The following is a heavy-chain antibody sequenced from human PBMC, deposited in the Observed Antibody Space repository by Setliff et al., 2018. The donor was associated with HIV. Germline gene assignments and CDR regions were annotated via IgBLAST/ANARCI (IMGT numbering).Heavy chain of an antibody. D-gene: IGHD6-19*01. CDR1: GFTFSNYW. CDR2: INSDGGIS. V-gene: IGHV3-74*03. CDR3: GRVTYSSGQRGIDL. J-gene: IGHJ5*02. Sequence: PGGSLRLSCAASGFTFSNYWMHWVRQAPGKGLEWVSRINSDGGISEHADAVKGRLTISRDNARNTLYLEMNSLRADDTAVYYCGRVTYSSGQRGIDLWGQGTLVTVSS.